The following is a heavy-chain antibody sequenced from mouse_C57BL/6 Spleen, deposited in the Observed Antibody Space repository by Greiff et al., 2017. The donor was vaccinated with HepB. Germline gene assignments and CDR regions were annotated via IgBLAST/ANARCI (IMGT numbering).Heavy chain of an antibody. CDR2: IDPSDSYT. Sequence: VQLQQSGAELVRPGTSVKLSCKASGYTFTSYWMHWVKQRPGQGLEWIGVIDPSDSYTNYNQKFKGKATLTVDTSSSTAYMQLSSLTSEDSAVYYCARAYYYGSSYGGGYYAMDYWGQGTSVTVSS. CDR3: ARAYYYGSSYGGGYYAMDY. D-gene: IGHD1-1*01. V-gene: IGHV1-59*01. CDR1: GYTFTSYW. J-gene: IGHJ4*01.